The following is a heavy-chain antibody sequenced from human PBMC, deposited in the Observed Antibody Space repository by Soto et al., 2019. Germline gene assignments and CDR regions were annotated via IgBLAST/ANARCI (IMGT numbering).Heavy chain of an antibody. Sequence: QLQLQESGPGLVKPSETLPLTCTVSGGSISSSSYYWGWIRQPPGKGLEWIGSIYYGGSTYYNPSLKSRVTISVDTSKNQFSLKLSSVTAADTAVYYCARQPNYDFDDYWGQGTLVTVSS. CDR3: ARQPNYDFDDY. D-gene: IGHD3-3*01. CDR1: GGSISSSSYY. CDR2: IYYGGST. J-gene: IGHJ4*02. V-gene: IGHV4-39*01.